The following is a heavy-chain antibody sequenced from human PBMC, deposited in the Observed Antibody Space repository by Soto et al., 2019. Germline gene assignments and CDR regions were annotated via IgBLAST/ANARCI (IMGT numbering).Heavy chain of an antibody. CDR3: AKDFGYTPLPLIDY. D-gene: IGHD6-13*01. CDR2: ISWNSGSI. Sequence: GGSLRLSCTASGFTFSDYAMHWVRQAPGKGLEWVSGISWNSGSIGYADSVKGRFTISRDNAKNSLYLQMNSLRAEDTALYYCAKDFGYTPLPLIDYWGQGTLVTAPQ. CDR1: GFTFSDYA. V-gene: IGHV3-9*01. J-gene: IGHJ4*02.